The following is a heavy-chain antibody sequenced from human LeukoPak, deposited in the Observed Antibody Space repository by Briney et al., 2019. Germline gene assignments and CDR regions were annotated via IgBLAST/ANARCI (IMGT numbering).Heavy chain of an antibody. V-gene: IGHV4-39*07. Sequence: SETLSLTCTVSGGSISSSSYYWGWIRQPPGKGLEWIGEINHSGSTNYNPSLKSRVTVSVDTSKNQFSLKLSSVTAADTAVYYRASEDYGSGSYYLDYWGQGTLVTVSS. CDR1: GGSISSSSYY. J-gene: IGHJ4*02. CDR2: INHSGST. D-gene: IGHD3-10*01. CDR3: ASEDYGSGSYYLDY.